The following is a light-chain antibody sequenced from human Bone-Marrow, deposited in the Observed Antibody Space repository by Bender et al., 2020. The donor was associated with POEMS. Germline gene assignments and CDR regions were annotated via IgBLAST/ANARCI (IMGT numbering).Light chain of an antibody. Sequence: LTQPLSVSVSPGQTANITCSGDGLGGKYVCWYQQHPGTAPKLMIYEVNKRPSGVSDRFSGSKSGTTASLTISGLQADDEGDYYCCSYAGSRTFVLFGGGTKLTVL. CDR3: CSYAGSRTFVL. CDR1: GLGGKY. J-gene: IGLJ3*02. CDR2: EVN. V-gene: IGLV2-11*02.